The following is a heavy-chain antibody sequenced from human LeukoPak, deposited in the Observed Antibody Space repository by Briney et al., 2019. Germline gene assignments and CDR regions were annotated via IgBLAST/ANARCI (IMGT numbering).Heavy chain of an antibody. V-gene: IGHV3-30-3*01. D-gene: IGHD6-13*01. CDR3: AREPKIAAAGRGFDY. CDR1: GFTFSSYA. Sequence: GRSLRLSCAASGFTFSSYAMHWVRQAPGKGLEWVAVISYDGSNKYYADSVKGRFTISRDNSKNTLYLQMNSLRAEDTAVYYCAREPKIAAAGRGFDYWGQGTLVTVSS. CDR2: ISYDGSNK. J-gene: IGHJ4*02.